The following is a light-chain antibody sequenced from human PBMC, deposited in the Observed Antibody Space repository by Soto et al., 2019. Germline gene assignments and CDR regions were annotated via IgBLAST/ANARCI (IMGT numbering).Light chain of an antibody. V-gene: IGKV3-20*01. Sequence: EIVLTQSPGTLSLSPGERATLSCRASQSVSSSYLAWYQQKPGQPPRLVMYATSSRATGIPARFSGSGSGTDFTITISRLEPEDFAVYYCQQYGSSSWTFGQGTKVDIK. CDR1: QSVSSSY. CDR3: QQYGSSSWT. J-gene: IGKJ1*01. CDR2: ATS.